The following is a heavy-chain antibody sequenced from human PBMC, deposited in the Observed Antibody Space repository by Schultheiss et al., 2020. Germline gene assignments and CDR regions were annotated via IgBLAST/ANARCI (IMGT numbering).Heavy chain of an antibody. CDR2: IYYSGST. Sequence: SETLSLTCTVSGGSISSYYWSWIRQPPGKGLEWIGYIYYSGSTNYNPSLKSRVTISVDTSKNQFSLKLSSVTAADTAVYYCARGENKRYYYYGMDVWGQGTTVTVSS. V-gene: IGHV4-59*01. CDR1: GGSISSYY. CDR3: ARGENKRYYYYGMDV. J-gene: IGHJ6*02.